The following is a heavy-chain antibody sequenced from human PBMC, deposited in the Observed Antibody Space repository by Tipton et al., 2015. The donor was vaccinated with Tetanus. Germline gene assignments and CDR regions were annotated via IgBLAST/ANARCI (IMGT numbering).Heavy chain of an antibody. Sequence: TLSLTCTVSGGSISSSSYYWSWIRQPPGKGLEWIGEINHSGSTNYNPSLKSRVTISVDTSKNQFSLKLSSVTAADTAVYYCARGGPYDFWSRLMFSYWGQGTLVTVSS. J-gene: IGHJ4*02. CDR1: GGSISSSSYY. D-gene: IGHD3-3*01. V-gene: IGHV4-39*07. CDR3: ARGGPYDFWSRLMFSY. CDR2: INHSGST.